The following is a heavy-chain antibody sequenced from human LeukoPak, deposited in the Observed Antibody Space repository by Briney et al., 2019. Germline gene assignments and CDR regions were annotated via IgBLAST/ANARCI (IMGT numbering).Heavy chain of an antibody. CDR3: TRDPNALDY. V-gene: IGHV3-48*02. CDR1: GVTLSTDR. J-gene: IGHJ4*02. Sequence: GGSLRLSCAASGVTLSTDRINWVRQAPGKGLEWVSYITGSSSTIHYADSLRGRFTISRDNAKNSLYLQMNSLRDEDTAVYYCTRDPNALDYWGQGTLVTVSS. CDR2: ITGSSSTI.